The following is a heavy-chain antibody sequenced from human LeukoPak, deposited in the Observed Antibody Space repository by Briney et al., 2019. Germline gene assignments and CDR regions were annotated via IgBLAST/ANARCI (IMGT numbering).Heavy chain of an antibody. CDR1: GFSFPDHY. V-gene: IGHV1-2*02. CDR2: INLKSGGT. D-gene: IGHD2/OR15-2a*01. CDR3: ASQYCNVNNCFLWGWGH. J-gene: IGHJ4*02. Sequence: ASVKVSCKASGFSFPDHYIVWVRQAPGQGLEWMGWINLKSGGTNYAQRFLGRVTMTRDTSVTTAYMELGRLRSDGTAVYYCASQYCNVNNCFLWGWGHWGLGTLVTVSS.